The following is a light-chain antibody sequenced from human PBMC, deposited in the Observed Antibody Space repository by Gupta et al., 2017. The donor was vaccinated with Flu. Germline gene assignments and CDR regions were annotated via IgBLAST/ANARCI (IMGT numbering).Light chain of an antibody. J-gene: IGKJ1*01. CDR3: RQGLKMPGT. V-gene: IGKV2-28*01. CDR2: VGS. Sequence: VTPGEPASSSWRCSQGRQRFNGNNYLDWFVQKPGQAPQSLIYVGSKRATGVPDRFSGSGSGTNFTLKISRVEAEDVGVYYCRQGLKMPGTFGQGTKVDI. CDR1: QGRQRFNGNNY.